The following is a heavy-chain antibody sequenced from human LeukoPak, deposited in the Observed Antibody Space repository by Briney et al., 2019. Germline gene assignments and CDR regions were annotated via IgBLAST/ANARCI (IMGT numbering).Heavy chain of an antibody. D-gene: IGHD3-22*01. V-gene: IGHV3-9*01. Sequence: PGGSLRLSCAASGFTFDDYAMHWVRQAPGKGLEWVSGISWNSGSIGYADSVKGRFTISRDNAKNSLYLQMSSLRAEDTALYYCAKDITRYYDSSGYLIGSFDYWGQGTLVTVSS. CDR1: GFTFDDYA. CDR2: ISWNSGSI. J-gene: IGHJ4*02. CDR3: AKDITRYYDSSGYLIGSFDY.